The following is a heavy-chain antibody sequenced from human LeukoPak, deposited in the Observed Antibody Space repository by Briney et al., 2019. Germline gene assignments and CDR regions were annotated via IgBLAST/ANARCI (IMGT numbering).Heavy chain of an antibody. CDR1: GFTFSSYS. CDR2: ISSGSSYI. CDR3: AREGFRPLGSGRYHAVDI. D-gene: IGHD3-16*01. J-gene: IGHJ3*02. Sequence: GGSLRLSCAASGFTFSSYSMNWVRQAPGKGLEWVSSISSGSSYIYYADSVKGRFTISRDNAKNSLYLQMNSLRAEDTAVYYCAREGFRPLGSGRYHAVDIWGQGTMVTVSS. V-gene: IGHV3-21*01.